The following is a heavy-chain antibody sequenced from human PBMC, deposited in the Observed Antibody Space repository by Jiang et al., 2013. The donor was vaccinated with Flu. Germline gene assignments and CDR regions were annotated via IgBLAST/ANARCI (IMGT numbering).Heavy chain of an antibody. D-gene: IGHD2-2*02. J-gene: IGHJ6*02. CDR2: INHSGST. V-gene: IGHV4-34*01. Sequence: WIGEINHSGSTNYNPSLKSRVTISVDTSKNQFSLKLSSVTAADTAVYYCARLGYCSSTSCYTRSRMAPYGMDVWGQGTTVTVSS. CDR3: ARLGYCSSTSCYTRSRMAPYGMDV.